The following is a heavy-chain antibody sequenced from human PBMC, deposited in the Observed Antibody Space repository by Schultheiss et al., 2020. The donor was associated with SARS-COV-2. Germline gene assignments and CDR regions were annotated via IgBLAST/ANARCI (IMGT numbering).Heavy chain of an antibody. CDR1: GGSISSSSYY. V-gene: IGHV4-39*07. J-gene: IGHJ3*02. CDR2: IYYSGST. Sequence: GSLRLSCTVSGGSISSSSYYWGWIRQPPGKGLEWIGYIYYSGSTYYNPSLKSRVTISVDTSKNQFSLKLHSVTAADTALYYCARPGRTISIFGVVTNDAFHIWGQGTMVTVSS. D-gene: IGHD3-3*01. CDR3: ARPGRTISIFGVVTNDAFHI.